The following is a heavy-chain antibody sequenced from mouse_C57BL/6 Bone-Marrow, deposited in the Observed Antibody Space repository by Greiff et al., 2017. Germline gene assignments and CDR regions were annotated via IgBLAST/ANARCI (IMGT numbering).Heavy chain of an antibody. CDR1: GYTFTSYW. CDR2: IYPGSGST. Sequence: QVQLQQSGAELVKPGASVKLSCKASGYTFTSYWITWVKQRPGQGLEWIGDIYPGSGSTNYNEKFKSKATLTVDTSSSTAYMQLSSLTSEDSAVYYGERVHYYCSSYWYFDVWGTGTTVTVSS. CDR3: ERVHYYCSSYWYFDV. V-gene: IGHV1-55*01. J-gene: IGHJ1*03. D-gene: IGHD1-1*01.